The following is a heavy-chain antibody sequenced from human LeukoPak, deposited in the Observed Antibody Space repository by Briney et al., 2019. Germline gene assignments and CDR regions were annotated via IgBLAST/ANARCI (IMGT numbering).Heavy chain of an antibody. J-gene: IGHJ4*02. V-gene: IGHV4-30-2*01. CDR3: ARAKLAYCGGDCPNYFDY. D-gene: IGHD2-21*02. CDR2: IYLSGST. Sequence: SETLSLTCAVSGGSISSGGYSWSWIRQPPGKGLEWIGYIYLSGSTYYNPSLKSRVTISVDRSKNQFSLKLSSVTAADTAVYYCARAKLAYCGGDCPNYFDYWGQGTLVTASS. CDR1: GGSISSGGYS.